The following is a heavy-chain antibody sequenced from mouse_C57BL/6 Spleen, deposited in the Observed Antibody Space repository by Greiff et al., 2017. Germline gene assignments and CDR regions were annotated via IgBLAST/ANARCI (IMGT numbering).Heavy chain of an antibody. Sequence: QVQLQQPGAELVKPGASVKLSCKASGYTFTSYWMHWVKQRPGQGLEWIGVIDPSDSYTNYNQKFKGKATLTVDKSSSTAYMQLSSLTSEDSAIYYCARVGDDYGGGFDYWGQGTTLTVSA. CDR1: GYTFTSYW. D-gene: IGHD1-1*01. J-gene: IGHJ2*01. CDR2: IDPSDSYT. CDR3: ARVGDDYGGGFDY. V-gene: IGHV1-69*02.